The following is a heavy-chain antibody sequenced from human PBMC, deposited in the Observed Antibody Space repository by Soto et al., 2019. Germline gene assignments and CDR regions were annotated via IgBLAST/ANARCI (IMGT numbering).Heavy chain of an antibody. V-gene: IGHV1-18*04. CDR3: SGMLRPPFDI. Sequence: QVQLVQSGAEVKKPGASVKVSCQASGYTFSSYGITWVRQAPGQGLEWMGWISAYNGNTNYAQNFQGRVTMTTDTSTSTAYMALMSLSSDSTAVYYCSGMLRPPFDIWGQGTMGTVSS. J-gene: IGHJ3*02. CDR2: ISAYNGNT. CDR1: GYTFSSYG. D-gene: IGHD2-8*01.